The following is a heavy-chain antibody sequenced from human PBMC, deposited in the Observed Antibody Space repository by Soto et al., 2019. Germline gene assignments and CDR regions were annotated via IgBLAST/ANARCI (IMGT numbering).Heavy chain of an antibody. D-gene: IGHD3-22*01. CDR2: INWNGGST. CDR1: GFTFDDYG. CDR3: AHSPPYYYDRSGHLVFGAPYAFDI. Sequence: GGSLRLSCAASGFTFDDYGMSWVRQAPGKGLEWVSGINWNGGSTGYADSVKGRFTISRDNAKNSLYLQMDSLRAEDTALYYCAHSPPYYYDRSGHLVFGAPYAFDIWGQGTMVTVSS. V-gene: IGHV3-20*04. J-gene: IGHJ3*02.